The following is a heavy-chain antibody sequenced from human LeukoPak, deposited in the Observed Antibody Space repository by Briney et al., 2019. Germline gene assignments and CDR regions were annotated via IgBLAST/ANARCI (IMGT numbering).Heavy chain of an antibody. V-gene: IGHV4-34*01. Sequence: PSETLSLTCAVYGGSFSDYHWTWIRQPPGKGLEWIGEINHRGSTHYNPSLKSRVTISVDTSKKQFSLKLSSVTAADTAVYYCATYSTGFDIWGLGTVVTVSS. J-gene: IGHJ3*02. CDR2: INHRGST. CDR3: ATYSTGFDI. D-gene: IGHD6-19*01. CDR1: GGSFSDYH.